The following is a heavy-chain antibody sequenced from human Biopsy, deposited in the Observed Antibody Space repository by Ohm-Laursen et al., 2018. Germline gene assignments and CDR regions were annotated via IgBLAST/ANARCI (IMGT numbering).Heavy chain of an antibody. CDR3: ARGYSRRVSIFEASIYWFDT. CDR1: GGAFTNYA. Sequence: GASVKVSCKASGGAFTNYAINWVRQAPGHGLEWMGWMIPSSGKTGYAQRFQGRVTLTMNTSISTAYMELSGLRSEDTAVYFCARGYSRRVSIFEASIYWFDTWGQGTLVTVSS. D-gene: IGHD6-6*01. V-gene: IGHV1-8*02. CDR2: MIPSSGKT. J-gene: IGHJ5*02.